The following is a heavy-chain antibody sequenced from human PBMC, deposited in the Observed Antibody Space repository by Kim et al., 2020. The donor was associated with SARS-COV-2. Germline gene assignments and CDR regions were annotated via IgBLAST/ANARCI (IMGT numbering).Heavy chain of an antibody. Sequence: SLKIRGTISVATSKNQFSLKLSSVTAADTAVYYCARTHILTGSIHYYFDCWGQGTLVTVSS. J-gene: IGHJ4*02. CDR3: ARTHILTGSIHYYFDC. V-gene: IGHV4-59*12. D-gene: IGHD3-9*01.